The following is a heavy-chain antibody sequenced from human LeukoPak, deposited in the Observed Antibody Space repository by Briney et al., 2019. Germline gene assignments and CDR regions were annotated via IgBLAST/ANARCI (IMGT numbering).Heavy chain of an antibody. CDR2: IYHSGST. D-gene: IGHD3-22*01. V-gene: IGHV4-30-2*01. CDR3: AREGYYDSYAFDI. J-gene: IGHJ3*02. Sequence: SETLSLTCAVSGGSISSGGYSWSWIRQPPGKGLEWIGYIYHSGSTYYNPSLKSRVTISVDRSKNQFSLQLSSVTAADTAVYYCAREGYYDSYAFDIWGQGTMVTVSS. CDR1: GGSISSGGYS.